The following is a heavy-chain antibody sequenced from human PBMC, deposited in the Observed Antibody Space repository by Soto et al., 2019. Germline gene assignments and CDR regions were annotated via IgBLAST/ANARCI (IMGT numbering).Heavy chain of an antibody. Sequence: PSETLSLTCTVSGDSMSSSNWWNWVRQPPGKGLEWIGEAHHSGRTNYNPSLKSRVTISVDTSKNQFSLKLSSVTAADTAVYYCARRGSGSYSDYWGKGTLVTVSS. CDR3: ARRGSGSYSDY. J-gene: IGHJ4*02. D-gene: IGHD3-10*01. CDR2: AHHSGRT. V-gene: IGHV4-4*02. CDR1: GDSMSSSNW.